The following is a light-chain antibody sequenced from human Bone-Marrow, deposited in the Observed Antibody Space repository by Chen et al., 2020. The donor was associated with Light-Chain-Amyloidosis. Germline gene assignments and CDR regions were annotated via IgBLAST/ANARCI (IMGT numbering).Light chain of an antibody. V-gene: IGLV2-14*01. J-gene: IGLJ1*01. CDR1: SSDVGGDNN. CDR2: EVT. Sequence: QSALTQPASVSGSPGQSITISCTGTSSDVGGDNNVSWYQQHPDKAPKLMIYEVTNRPSCVPDRFSGSKSDNTASLTISGLQTEDEAEYFCSSYTITNTLVFGSGTRVTVL. CDR3: SSYTITNTLV.